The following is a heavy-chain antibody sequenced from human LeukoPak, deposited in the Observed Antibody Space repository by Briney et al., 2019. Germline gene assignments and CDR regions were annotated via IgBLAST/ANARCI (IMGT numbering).Heavy chain of an antibody. D-gene: IGHD4-23*01. V-gene: IGHV1-69*04. CDR2: IIPIFGIA. J-gene: IGHJ4*02. Sequence: SVKVSCKASGGTFSSHAVSWVRQAPGQGLEWMGRIIPIFGIANYAQKFQGRVTITADKSTSTAYMELSSLRSEDTAVYYCAREGVWGNSYFDYWGQGTLVTVSS. CDR1: GGTFSSHA. CDR3: AREGVWGNSYFDY.